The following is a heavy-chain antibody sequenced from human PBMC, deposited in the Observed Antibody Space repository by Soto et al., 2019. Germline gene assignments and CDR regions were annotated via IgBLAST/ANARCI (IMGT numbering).Heavy chain of an antibody. CDR1: GFPFSSYG. CDR2: ISYDGSNK. J-gene: IGHJ4*02. V-gene: IGHV3-30*18. Sequence: GGSLRLSCAASGFPFSSYGMHWVRQAPGKGLEWVAVISYDGSNKYYADSVKGRFTISRDNSKNTLYLQMNSLRAEDTAVYYCAKDEIAAAGSPPYYWGQGTLVTVSS. CDR3: AKDEIAAAGSPPYY. D-gene: IGHD6-13*01.